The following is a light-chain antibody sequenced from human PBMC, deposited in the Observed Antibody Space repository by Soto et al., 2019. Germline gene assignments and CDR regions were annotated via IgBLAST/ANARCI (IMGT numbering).Light chain of an antibody. CDR2: EVS. CDR3: LSYTSSITWV. Sequence: QSALTQPASVSGSPGQSITISCTGTTSDVGGYNFVSLYQQHPGKAPKLMIYEVSNRPSGVSHRFSGSKSGNTASLTISGLQAEDEADYYCLSYTSSITWVFGGGTKLTVL. J-gene: IGLJ3*02. CDR1: TSDVGGYNF. V-gene: IGLV2-14*01.